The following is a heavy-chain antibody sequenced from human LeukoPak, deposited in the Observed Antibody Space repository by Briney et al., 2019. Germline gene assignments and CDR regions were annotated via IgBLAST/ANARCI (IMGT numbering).Heavy chain of an antibody. CDR3: AEQWLAKSHFDY. Sequence: PGGSLRLSCSASGFIFSSFAMSWVRQAPGKGLEWVSAISGSGGSTYYADSVKGRFTISRDNSKNTLYLQMNSLRAEDTAVYYCAEQWLAKSHFDYWGQGTLVTVSS. J-gene: IGHJ4*02. CDR1: GFIFSSFA. V-gene: IGHV3-23*01. CDR2: ISGSGGST. D-gene: IGHD6-19*01.